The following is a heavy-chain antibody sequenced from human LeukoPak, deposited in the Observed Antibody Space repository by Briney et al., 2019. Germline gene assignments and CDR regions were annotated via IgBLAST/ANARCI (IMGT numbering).Heavy chain of an antibody. CDR1: GYTFTSYD. J-gene: IGHJ3*02. CDR3: ASLTTGYCSGGSCLTRTDAFDI. CDR2: MNPNSGNT. V-gene: IGHV1-8*01. D-gene: IGHD2-15*01. Sequence: GASVKVSCKASGYTFTSYDINWVRQATGQGLEWTGRMNPNSGNTGYAQKFQGRVTMTRNTSISTAYMELSSLRSEDTAVYYCASLTTGYCSGGSCLTRTDAFDIWGQGTMVTVSS.